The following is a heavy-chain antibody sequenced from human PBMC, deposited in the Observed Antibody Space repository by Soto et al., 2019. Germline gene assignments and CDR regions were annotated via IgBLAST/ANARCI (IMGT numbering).Heavy chain of an antibody. CDR3: AKRAYGDPFDP. J-gene: IGHJ5*02. CDR2: IYDTGNT. Sequence: HLQLQESGPGLVKSSETLSLTCAVSGGSITSSGFWWSWIRQPPGKGLEWIATIYDTGNTFYNPSLRRRVTISTDTSKIQFALNLNSVTAADTAVYYGAKRAYGDPFDPWGQGTLVTVSS. CDR1: GGSITSSGFW. D-gene: IGHD4-17*01. V-gene: IGHV4-39*01.